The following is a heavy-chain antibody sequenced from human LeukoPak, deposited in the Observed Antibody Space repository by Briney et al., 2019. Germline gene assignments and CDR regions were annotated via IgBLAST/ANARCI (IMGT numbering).Heavy chain of an antibody. CDR1: GFTFSSYG. CDR2: IWYDGSNK. D-gene: IGHD3-10*01. J-gene: IGHJ4*02. V-gene: IGHV3-33*06. CDR3: AKPGVWFGELDKDYYFDY. Sequence: PGGSLRLSCAASGFTFSSYGMHWVRQAPGKGLEWVAVIWYDGSNKYYADSVKGRFTISRDNSKNTLYLQMNSLRAEDTAVYYCAKPGVWFGELDKDYYFDYWGQGTLVTVSS.